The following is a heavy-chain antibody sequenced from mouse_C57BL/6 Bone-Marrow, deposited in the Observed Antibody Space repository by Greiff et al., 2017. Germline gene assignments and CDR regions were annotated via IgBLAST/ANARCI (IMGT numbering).Heavy chain of an antibody. Sequence: EVHLVESGGGLVQPGESLKLSCESNEYEFPSHDMSWVRKTPEKRLELVAAINSDGGSPYYPDTMERRFIISRDNTKKTLYLQMSSLRSEDTALYYCAIYYDYDGFDYWGQGTTLTVSS. CDR1: EYEFPSHD. CDR2: INSDGGSP. J-gene: IGHJ2*01. V-gene: IGHV5-2*01. CDR3: AIYYDYDGFDY. D-gene: IGHD2-4*01.